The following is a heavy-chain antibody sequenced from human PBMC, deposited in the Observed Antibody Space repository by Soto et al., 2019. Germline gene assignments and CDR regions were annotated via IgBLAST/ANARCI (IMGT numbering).Heavy chain of an antibody. J-gene: IGHJ6*02. CDR3: AREKNKSGYGAYYYYYYGMDV. CDR1: GFTFSSYA. CDR2: ISYDGSNK. Sequence: GGSLRLSCAASGFTFSSYAMHWVRQAPGKGLEWVAVISYDGSNKYYADSVKGRFTISRDNSKNTLYLQMNSLRAEDTAVYYCAREKNKSGYGAYYYYYYGMDVWGQGTTVTVSS. V-gene: IGHV3-30-3*01. D-gene: IGHD3-3*01.